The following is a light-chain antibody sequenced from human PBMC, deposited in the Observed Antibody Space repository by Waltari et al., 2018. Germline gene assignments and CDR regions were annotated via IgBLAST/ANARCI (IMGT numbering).Light chain of an antibody. CDR1: SSNIGNNY. CDR2: ENS. J-gene: IGLJ7*01. V-gene: IGLV1-51*02. CDR3: GTWDSSLSGAV. Sequence: QSVLTQPPSVSAAPGQRVTISCSGGSSNIGNNYVSWYRQFPGPAPKLLIYENSARPSGLPARFSGSKSGTSATLDITGLQAGDEADYYCGTWDSSLSGAVFGGGTHLTVL.